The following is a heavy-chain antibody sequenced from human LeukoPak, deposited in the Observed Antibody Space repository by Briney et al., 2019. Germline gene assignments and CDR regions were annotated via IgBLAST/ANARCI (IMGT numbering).Heavy chain of an antibody. CDR1: GFTLSYYW. J-gene: IGHJ4*02. Sequence: GGSLRLSCAASGFTLSYYWMNWVRQAPGKGPVWVSHISPDGRNIAYADSVKGRFTISRDSAKNTLYLQMNSLRVGDTAVYYCVRDGGGTTAYDCWGRGSLVTVSS. CDR3: VRDGGGTTAYDC. V-gene: IGHV3-74*01. D-gene: IGHD1-7*01. CDR2: ISPDGRNI.